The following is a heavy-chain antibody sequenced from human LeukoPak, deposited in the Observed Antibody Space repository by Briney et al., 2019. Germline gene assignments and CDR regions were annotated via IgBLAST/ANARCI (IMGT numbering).Heavy chain of an antibody. Sequence: GGSLRLSCAASGFTFSSYAMHWVRQAPGKGLEWVAVISYDGSNKYYSDSVKGRFTISRDNSKNTLYLQMNSLRAEDTAVYYCARVGVPAATYAFDIWRQGTMVTVSS. V-gene: IGHV3-30-3*01. CDR3: ARVGVPAATYAFDI. CDR2: ISYDGSNK. D-gene: IGHD2-2*01. CDR1: GFTFSSYA. J-gene: IGHJ3*02.